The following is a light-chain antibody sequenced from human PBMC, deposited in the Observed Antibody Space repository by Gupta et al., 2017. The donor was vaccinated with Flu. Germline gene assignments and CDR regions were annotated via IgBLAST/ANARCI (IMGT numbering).Light chain of an antibody. CDR1: SIGTKS. J-gene: IGLJ2*01. CDR3: QVWDGSSDYPAI. CDR2: DDS. Sequence: SYVLTQPPSGSVAPGQTARITCGGNSIGTKSVHWYQQKPGQAPVVVVYDDSERPSGSPERFSGSNSGNTATLTIRGVEAGDEADYYCQVWDGSSDYPAIFGGGTKLSVL. V-gene: IGLV3-21*02.